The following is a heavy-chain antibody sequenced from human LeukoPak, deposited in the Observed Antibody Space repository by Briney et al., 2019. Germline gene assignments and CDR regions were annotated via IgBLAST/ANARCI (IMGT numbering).Heavy chain of an antibody. J-gene: IGHJ3*02. CDR2: IYHSGST. V-gene: IGHV4-4*02. D-gene: IGHD3-22*01. Sequence: SETLSLTCTVSGGSISSSNWWSWVRQPPGKGLEWIGEIYHSGSTNYNPSLKSRVTISVDKSKNQFSLKLSSVTAADTAVYYCARVKNYYDTKDAFDIWGQGTMVTVSS. CDR1: GGSISSSNW. CDR3: ARVKNYYDTKDAFDI.